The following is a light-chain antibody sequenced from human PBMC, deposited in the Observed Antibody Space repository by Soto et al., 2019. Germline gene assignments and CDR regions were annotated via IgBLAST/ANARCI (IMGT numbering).Light chain of an antibody. CDR2: AAS. J-gene: IGKJ5*01. CDR3: QQSYSIPIT. Sequence: DIQMTQSPSSLSASAGDRVTITCRASQNINNYLNWYQQKPGKAPQLLIYAASTLQSGVPSTFSGSGSGTDFTLTISSLQPEDFATYYCQQSYSIPITFGQGTRLEIK. CDR1: QNINNY. V-gene: IGKV1-39*01.